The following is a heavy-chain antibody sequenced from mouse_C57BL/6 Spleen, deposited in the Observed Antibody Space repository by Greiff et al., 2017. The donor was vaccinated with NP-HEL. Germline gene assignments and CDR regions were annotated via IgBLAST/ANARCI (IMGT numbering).Heavy chain of an antibody. CDR2: IRSKSSNYAT. D-gene: IGHD2-3*01. J-gene: IGHJ4*01. Sequence: EVHLVESGGGLVQPKGSLKLSCAASGFTFNTYAMHWVRQAPGKGLEWVARIRSKSSNYATYYADSVKDRFTISRDDSQSMLYLQMNNLKTEDTAMYYCVRGDFYDGYYDAMDYWGQGTSVTVSS. CDR3: VRGDFYDGYYDAMDY. V-gene: IGHV10-3*01. CDR1: GFTFNTYA.